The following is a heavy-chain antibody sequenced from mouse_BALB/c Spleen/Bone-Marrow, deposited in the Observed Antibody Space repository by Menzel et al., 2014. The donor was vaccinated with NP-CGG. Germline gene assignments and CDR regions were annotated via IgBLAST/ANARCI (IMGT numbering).Heavy chain of an antibody. J-gene: IGHJ3*01. CDR3: ARDYGYGAGFAWFVY. CDR2: INPSDGRT. CDR1: GYTFTSYW. Sequence: GAELVKPGASVKLSCKASGYTFTSYWMHWVKQRPGQGLEWIGEINPSDGRTNYNEKFKNKATLTVDKSSSTVYMQHSSLTSEDSAVYYCARDYGYGAGFAWFVYWGQGTRVTVSA. V-gene: IGHV1S81*02. D-gene: IGHD2-14*01.